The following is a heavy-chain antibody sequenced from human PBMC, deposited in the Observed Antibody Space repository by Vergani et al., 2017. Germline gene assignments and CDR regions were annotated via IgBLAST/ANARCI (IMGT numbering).Heavy chain of an antibody. CDR2: ISSSSSYI. CDR1: GFTFSSYS. CDR3: ARDLDPYCTNGVCQMYYYYYGMDV. D-gene: IGHD2-8*01. Sequence: VQLVESGGGVVQPGRSLRLSCAASGFTFSSYSMNWVRQAPGKGLEWVSSISSSSSYIYYADSVKGRFTISRDNAKNSLYLQMNSLRAEDTAVYYCARDLDPYCTNGVCQMYYYYYGMDVWGQGTTVTVSS. J-gene: IGHJ6*02. V-gene: IGHV3-21*01.